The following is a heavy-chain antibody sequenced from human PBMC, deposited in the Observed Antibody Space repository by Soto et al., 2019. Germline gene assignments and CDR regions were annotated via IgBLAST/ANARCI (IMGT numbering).Heavy chain of an antibody. CDR2: ITSSGSTI. Sequence: GGSLRLSCAASGFTFSDYYMSWIRQAPGKGLEWVSYITSSGSTIYYADSVKGRFTISRXXXXXSXYXQXXXLRAXDTAVYYCARENEQWVAADNWGQGTLVTVSS. J-gene: IGHJ4*02. D-gene: IGHD6-19*01. CDR1: GFTFSDYY. V-gene: IGHV3-11*01. CDR3: ARENEQWVAADN.